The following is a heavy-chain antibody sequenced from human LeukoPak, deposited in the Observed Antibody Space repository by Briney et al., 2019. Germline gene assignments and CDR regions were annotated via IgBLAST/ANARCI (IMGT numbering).Heavy chain of an antibody. CDR3: ARVAAAYDTFSYHGMDV. D-gene: IGHD2/OR15-2a*01. J-gene: IGHJ6*02. Sequence: GGSPRLSCAASGFDFSINAIHWVRQAPGKGLEWVSLISYDGSKKYYADSVKGRFTISRDNSKITLHLQMNSLRPEDAAVYYCARVAAAYDTFSYHGMDVWGQGTTVIVSS. CDR2: ISYDGSKK. V-gene: IGHV3-30-3*01. CDR1: GFDFSINA.